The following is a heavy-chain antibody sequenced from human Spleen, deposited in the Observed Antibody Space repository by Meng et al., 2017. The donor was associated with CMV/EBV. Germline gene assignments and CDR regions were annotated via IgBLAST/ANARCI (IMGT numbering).Heavy chain of an antibody. Sequence: TSGVGVGWIRQPPGKALEWLALIYWDDDRRYSSSLKSRLTITKDTSKNQVVLTMTNMDPVDTATYYCAQFTTYYDILTGYPYYFDYWGQGTLVTVSS. J-gene: IGHJ4*02. D-gene: IGHD3-9*01. CDR1: TSGVG. V-gene: IGHV2-5*02. CDR3: AQFTTYYDILTGYPYYFDY. CDR2: IYWDDDR.